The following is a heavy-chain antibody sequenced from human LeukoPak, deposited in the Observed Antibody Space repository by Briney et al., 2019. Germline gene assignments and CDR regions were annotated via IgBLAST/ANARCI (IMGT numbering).Heavy chain of an antibody. V-gene: IGHV5-51*01. CDR3: ARADYQLQRKNFDY. Sequence: PGESLKISCQASGYSFPNYWIGWVRQMPGKGLEWMGIIYPGDSDTRYSPSFQGQVTISADKSISTAYLQWSSLKASDTAMYYCARADYQLQRKNFDYWGQGTLVTVSS. J-gene: IGHJ4*02. CDR1: GYSFPNYW. D-gene: IGHD2-2*01. CDR2: IYPGDSDT.